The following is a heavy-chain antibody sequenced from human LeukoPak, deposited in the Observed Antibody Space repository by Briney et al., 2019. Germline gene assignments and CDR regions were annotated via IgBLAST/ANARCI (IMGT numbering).Heavy chain of an antibody. D-gene: IGHD3-22*01. J-gene: IGHJ6*02. V-gene: IGHV3-30*18. CDR2: ISSDGSNT. Sequence: GGSLRLSYAASGFTFSSYGMHWVRQAPGKGLECVAVISSDGSNTDYADSVKGRFTISRDNSKNTLYLQMNSLRPEDTAVYYCAKDRYYDNSGYAFYYYYGMDVWGQGTTVTVSS. CDR3: AKDRYYDNSGYAFYYYYGMDV. CDR1: GFTFSSYG.